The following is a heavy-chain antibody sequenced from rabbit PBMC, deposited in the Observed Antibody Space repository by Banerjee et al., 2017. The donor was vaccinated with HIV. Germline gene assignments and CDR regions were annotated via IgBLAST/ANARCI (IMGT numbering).Heavy chain of an antibody. CDR3: ARTTSSDYLNL. J-gene: IGHJ4*01. V-gene: IGHV1S45*01. D-gene: IGHD1-1*01. CDR2: IYTSSGST. Sequence: QEQLEESGGDLVKPGASLTLTCTASGFTISSYYMCWVRQAPGKGLEWIACIYTSSGSTWYASWAKGRFTISKTSSTTVTLQMTSLTAADTATYFCARTTSSDYLNLWGPGTLVTVS. CDR1: GFTISSYY.